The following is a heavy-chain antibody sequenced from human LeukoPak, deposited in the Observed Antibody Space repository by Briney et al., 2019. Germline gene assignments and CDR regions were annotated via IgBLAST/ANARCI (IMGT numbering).Heavy chain of an antibody. D-gene: IGHD6-13*01. J-gene: IGHJ4*02. CDR1: GYSISSGYY. V-gene: IGHV4-38-2*02. CDR3: ATGVHGIAAAGDYYFDY. Sequence: SETLSLTCTVSGYSISSGYYWGWIRQPPGKGLEWIGSIYHNGSTYYNPSLKSRVTISVDTSKNQFSLKLSSVTAADTAVYYCATGVHGIAAAGDYYFDYWGQGTLVTVSS. CDR2: IYHNGST.